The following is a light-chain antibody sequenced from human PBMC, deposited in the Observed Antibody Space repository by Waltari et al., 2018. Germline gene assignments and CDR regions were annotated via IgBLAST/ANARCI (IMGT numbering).Light chain of an antibody. Sequence: DVVMTQTPLSLSVTPGQPASISCKSGQSLLQTNGKTYFYWYLQQPGQSPQLLMYEVSSRISGVPDRFSGSGSGTDFTLKISRVEAEDVGIYYCMQSTHIPYTFGQGTKLEIK. CDR3: MQSTHIPYT. J-gene: IGKJ2*01. V-gene: IGKV2-29*02. CDR1: QSLLQTNGKTY. CDR2: EVS.